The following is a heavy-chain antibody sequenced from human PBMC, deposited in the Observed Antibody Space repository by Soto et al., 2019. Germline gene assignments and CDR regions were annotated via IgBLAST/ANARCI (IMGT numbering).Heavy chain of an antibody. V-gene: IGHV4-39*01. CDR1: GGSISSSSYY. CDR2: IYYSGST. CDR3: ASSPRYYDFWSGYSYYFDY. D-gene: IGHD3-3*01. Sequence: QLQLQESGPGLVKPSETLSLTCTVSGGSISSSSYYWGWIRQPPGKGLEWIGSIYYSGSTYYNPSLKSRVTISVDTSKNQFSLKLSSVTAADTAVYYCASSPRYYDFWSGYSYYFDYWGQGTLVTVSS. J-gene: IGHJ4*02.